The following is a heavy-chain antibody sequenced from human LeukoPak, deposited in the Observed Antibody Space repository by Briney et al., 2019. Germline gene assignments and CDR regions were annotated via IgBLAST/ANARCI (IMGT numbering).Heavy chain of an antibody. CDR2: IYTSGSS. V-gene: IGHV4-4*07. J-gene: IGHJ6*02. D-gene: IGHD2-15*01. CDR1: GGSISSYY. CDR3: ARGGRGSGDYYYYYGMDV. Sequence: SETLSLTCTVPGGSISSYYWSWIRQPAGKGLEWIGRIYTSGSSNYNPSLKSRVTMSVDTSKNQFSLKLSSVTAADTAVYYCARGGRGSGDYYYYYGMDVWGQGTAVTVS.